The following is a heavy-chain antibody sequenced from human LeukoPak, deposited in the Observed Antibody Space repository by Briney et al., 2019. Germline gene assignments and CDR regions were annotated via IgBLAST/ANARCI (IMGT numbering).Heavy chain of an antibody. Sequence: SETLSLTCTVSGGSISSRSYYWGWIRQPPGKGLEWIGSIYYKGNTYLNPSLKSRVTISVDTSKNQFSLKLTSVTAADTAVYYCARAGGYSGYASNWGQGTLVTVSS. J-gene: IGHJ4*02. CDR2: IYYKGNT. D-gene: IGHD5-12*01. V-gene: IGHV4-39*07. CDR1: GGSISSRSYY. CDR3: ARAGGYSGYASN.